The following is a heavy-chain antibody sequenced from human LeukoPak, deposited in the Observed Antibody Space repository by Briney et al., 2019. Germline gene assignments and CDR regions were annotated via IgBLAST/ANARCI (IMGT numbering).Heavy chain of an antibody. CDR2: IYPGDSDT. CDR3: ARRVAVAGNLFDY. V-gene: IGHV5-51*01. Sequence: GESLKISCKGSGYSFTSYWIGWVRQMPGKGLEWMGIIYPGDSDTRYNPSFQGQVTISADKSISTAYLQWSSLKASDTAMYYCARRVAVAGNLFDYWGQGTLVTVSS. CDR1: GYSFTSYW. D-gene: IGHD6-19*01. J-gene: IGHJ4*02.